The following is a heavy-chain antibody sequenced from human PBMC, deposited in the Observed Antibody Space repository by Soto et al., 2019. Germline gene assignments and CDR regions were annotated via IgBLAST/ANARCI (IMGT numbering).Heavy chain of an antibody. CDR3: ARVTTVTTLENWFDP. J-gene: IGHJ5*02. V-gene: IGHV3-48*03. CDR2: ISSSGSTI. D-gene: IGHD4-17*01. CDR1: GFTFSSYE. Sequence: GGSLRLSCAASGFTFSSYEMNWVRQAPGKGLEWVSYISSSGSTIYYADSVKGRFTISRDNAKNSLYLQMNSLRAEDTAVYYCARVTTVTTLENWFDPWGQATRVTVSS.